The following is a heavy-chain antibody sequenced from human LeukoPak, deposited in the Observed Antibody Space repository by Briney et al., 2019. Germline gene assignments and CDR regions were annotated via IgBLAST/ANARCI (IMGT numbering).Heavy chain of an antibody. CDR3: ARDLIRAFDAFDI. CDR2: ISSSSSYI. D-gene: IGHD3-10*01. J-gene: IGHJ3*02. Sequence: GGSLRLSCAASGFTFSSYSMNWVRQAPGKGLEWVSSISSSSSYIYYADSVKGRFTISRDNAKNSLYLQMNSLRAEDTAVYYCARDLIRAFDAFDIWGQGTMVTVSS. V-gene: IGHV3-21*01. CDR1: GFTFSSYS.